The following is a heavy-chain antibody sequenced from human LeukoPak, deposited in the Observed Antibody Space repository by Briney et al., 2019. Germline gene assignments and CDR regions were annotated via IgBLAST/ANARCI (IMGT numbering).Heavy chain of an antibody. Sequence: ASVKVSCKASGYTFTSYDINWVRQATGQGLEWMGWMNPNSGNTGYAQKFQGRVTMTRNTSISTAYMELSSLRSEDTAVYYCARAPPGYCSSTSCSRGYWLDPWGQGTLVTVSS. CDR1: GYTFTSYD. D-gene: IGHD2-2*01. J-gene: IGHJ5*02. CDR3: ARAPPGYCSSTSCSRGYWLDP. V-gene: IGHV1-8*01. CDR2: MNPNSGNT.